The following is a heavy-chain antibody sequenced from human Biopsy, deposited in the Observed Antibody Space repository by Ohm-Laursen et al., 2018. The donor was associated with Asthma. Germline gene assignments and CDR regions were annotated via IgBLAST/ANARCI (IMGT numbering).Heavy chain of an antibody. Sequence: SLRLSCAASGFTFSSYAMSWVRQAPGKGLEWVSAISGSGGSTYYADSVKGRFTISGDNSKNTLYLQVNSLRAEDTAVYYCAKVHRVYAMVGYFDYWGQGTLVTVSS. V-gene: IGHV3-23*01. CDR2: ISGSGGST. D-gene: IGHD2-8*01. CDR1: GFTFSSYA. J-gene: IGHJ4*02. CDR3: AKVHRVYAMVGYFDY.